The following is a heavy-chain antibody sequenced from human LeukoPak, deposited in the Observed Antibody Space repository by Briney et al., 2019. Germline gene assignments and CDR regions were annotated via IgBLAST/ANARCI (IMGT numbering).Heavy chain of an antibody. V-gene: IGHV4-34*01. J-gene: IGHJ4*02. CDR3: ARTSSDYVWGSYRYLLDY. CDR1: GGSFSGYY. D-gene: IGHD3-16*02. Sequence: PSETLSLTCAVYGGSFSGYYWSWIRQPPGKGLEWIGEINHSGSTNYNPSLKSRVTISVDTSKNQFSLKLSSVTAADTAVYYCARTSSDYVWGSYRYLLDYWGQGTLVTVSS. CDR2: INHSGST.